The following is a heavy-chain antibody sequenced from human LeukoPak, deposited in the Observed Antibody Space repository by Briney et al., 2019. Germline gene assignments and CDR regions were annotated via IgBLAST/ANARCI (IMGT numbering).Heavy chain of an antibody. J-gene: IGHJ6*03. Sequence: PSETLSLTCAVSGGSISSYYWSWIRQPPGKGLEWIGDIYDSGSTSYNPSLQSRVTISIDTSKNQFSLRLTSVTAADTTVYYCARGGSYYYFWSGYYDYYYYMDVWGKGTTVTVSS. V-gene: IGHV4-59*01. CDR1: GGSISSYY. D-gene: IGHD3-3*01. CDR3: ARGGSYYYFWSGYYDYYYYMDV. CDR2: IYDSGST.